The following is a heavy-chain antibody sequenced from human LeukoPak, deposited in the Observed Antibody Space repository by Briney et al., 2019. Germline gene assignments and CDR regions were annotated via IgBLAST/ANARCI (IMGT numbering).Heavy chain of an antibody. Sequence: SETLSLACTVSGGSISSYYWSWIRQPPGKGLEWIGYIYYSGSTNYNPSLKSRVTISVDTSKNQFSLKLSSVTAADTAVYYCARVVDTNAFDIWGQGTMVTVSS. V-gene: IGHV4-59*01. J-gene: IGHJ3*02. CDR3: ARVVDTNAFDI. CDR2: IYYSGST. D-gene: IGHD5-18*01. CDR1: GGSISSYY.